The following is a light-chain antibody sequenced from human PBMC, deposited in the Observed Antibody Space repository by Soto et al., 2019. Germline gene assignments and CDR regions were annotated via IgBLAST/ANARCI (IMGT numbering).Light chain of an antibody. V-gene: IGKV3-11*01. CDR1: QSVTYY. CDR3: QQRSNWPLT. J-gene: IGKJ4*01. Sequence: EIVLTQSPATLSLSSGERATLSCRASQSVTYYLAWYQQKPGQAPRLLIYDASNRATDIPARFSGSGSGTDFSLTINSLEPEDFAVYYCQQRSNWPLTFGGGTKVEIK. CDR2: DAS.